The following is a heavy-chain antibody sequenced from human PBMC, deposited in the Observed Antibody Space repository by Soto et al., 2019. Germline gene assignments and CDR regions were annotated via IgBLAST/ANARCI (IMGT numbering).Heavy chain of an antibody. J-gene: IGHJ4*02. Sequence: SVKVSCKASGGTFYTYTFSWVRQAPGQGLEWMGSITPIYPTTNYAEKFQGRLTVTADGSTNTASMELNSLTSEDTAVYYCARIPRYSFPTSDDLDSWGQGTLVTVSS. CDR2: ITPIYPTT. CDR3: ARIPRYSFPTSDDLDS. V-gene: IGHV1-69*13. D-gene: IGHD5-18*01. CDR1: GGTFYTYT.